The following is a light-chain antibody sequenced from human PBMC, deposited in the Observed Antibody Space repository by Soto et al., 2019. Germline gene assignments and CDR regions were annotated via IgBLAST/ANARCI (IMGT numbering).Light chain of an antibody. CDR1: QSISSW. V-gene: IGKV1-5*03. CDR2: KES. Sequence: EIQMTQSPSTLSASVGDRVTITCRASQSISSWLAWYQQKPGKSPKLLIYKESNLESGVPSRFSGSGSGTEFTLTISSLQPDDFATYYCQQYNSYSSFGQGTKVDIK. J-gene: IGKJ1*01. CDR3: QQYNSYSS.